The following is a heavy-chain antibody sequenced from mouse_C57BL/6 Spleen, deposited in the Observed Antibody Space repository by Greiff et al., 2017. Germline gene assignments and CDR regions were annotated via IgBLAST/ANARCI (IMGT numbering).Heavy chain of an antibody. V-gene: IGHV6-3*01. CDR2: IRLRSDNYAT. CDR1: GFTFSNYW. D-gene: IGHD4-1*01. CDR3: PDWDPFAY. J-gene: IGHJ3*01. Sequence: EVQLVESGGGLVQPGGSMKLSCVASGFTFSNYWMNWVRQSPEKGLEWVAQIRLRSDNYATHYAESVKGRFTISRDDSNSSVYLQMNNLRAEDTGTYYCPDWDPFAYWGQGTLVTVSA.